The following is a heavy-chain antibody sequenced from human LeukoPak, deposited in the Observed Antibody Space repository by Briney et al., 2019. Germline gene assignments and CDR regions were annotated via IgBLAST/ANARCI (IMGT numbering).Heavy chain of an antibody. V-gene: IGHV3-23*01. J-gene: IGHJ4*02. CDR1: GFTFTSYA. CDR2: ISSSGEST. D-gene: IGHD6-13*01. CDR3: AKGGSSWSRFDY. Sequence: GGSLRLSCAASGFTFTSYAMGWVRQAPGKGLEWVSIISSSGESTYYAYSVKGRFTISRDNSKNTLYLQMSSLRAEDTAVYYCAKGGSSWSRFDYWGQGTLVTVSS.